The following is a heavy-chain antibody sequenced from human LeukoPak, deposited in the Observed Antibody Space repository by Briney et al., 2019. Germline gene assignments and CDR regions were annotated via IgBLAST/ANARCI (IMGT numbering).Heavy chain of an antibody. J-gene: IGHJ4*02. V-gene: IGHV3-23*01. Sequence: GGSLRLSCAASGFTFSSYAMSWVRQAPGKGLEWVSGISGSGGSTYYADSVKGRFTISRDNAKNSLYLQMNSLRVEDTAVYYCAKEGRSLQTYWGQGTLVTVSS. CDR1: GFTFSSYA. D-gene: IGHD5-24*01. CDR3: AKEGRSLQTY. CDR2: ISGSGGST.